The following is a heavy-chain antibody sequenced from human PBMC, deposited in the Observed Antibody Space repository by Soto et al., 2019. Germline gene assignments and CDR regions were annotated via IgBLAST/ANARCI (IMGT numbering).Heavy chain of an antibody. J-gene: IGHJ4*02. Sequence: GGSLRLSCAASGFTFSTYWMDWVRQTPGKGLEWVANINQDGSEKNYVDSVKGRFTIYRDNAKNSLYLQMSSLTAEGSALYYCSSSLNSWGQGTLVTVSS. CDR2: INQDGSEK. CDR1: GFTFSTYW. V-gene: IGHV3-7*01. CDR3: SSSLNS.